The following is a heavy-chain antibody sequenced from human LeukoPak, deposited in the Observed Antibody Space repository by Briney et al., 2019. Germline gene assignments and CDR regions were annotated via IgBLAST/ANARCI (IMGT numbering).Heavy chain of an antibody. D-gene: IGHD3-9*01. CDR1: GGSFSGYY. CDR3: AKAVKIRYFDWLPLYYFDY. Sequence: SETLSLTCAVYGGSFSGYYRSWIRQPPGKGLEWIGEINHSGSTNYNPSLKSRVTISVDTSKNQFSLKLSSVTAAVTAVYYCAKAVKIRYFDWLPLYYFDYWGQGTLVTVSS. V-gene: IGHV4-34*01. J-gene: IGHJ4*02. CDR2: INHSGST.